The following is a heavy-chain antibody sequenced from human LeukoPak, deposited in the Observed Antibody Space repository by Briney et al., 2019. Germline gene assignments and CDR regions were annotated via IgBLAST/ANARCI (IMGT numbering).Heavy chain of an antibody. CDR2: ISSRGTYR. J-gene: IGHJ1*01. CDR3: ARDMTTATTCYLQH. CDR1: GFTFSDYS. V-gene: IGHV3-21*06. Sequence: GGSLRLSCAASGFTFSDYSMNWVRQAPGQGLEWVSSISSRGTYRYYADSVKGRFTIYRDNAKNSLCLQMNSLRAEDTAVYYCARDMTTATTCYLQHWGQGTLVTASS. D-gene: IGHD4-17*01.